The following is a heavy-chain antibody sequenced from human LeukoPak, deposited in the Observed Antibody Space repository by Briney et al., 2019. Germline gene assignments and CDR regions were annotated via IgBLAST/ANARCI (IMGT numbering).Heavy chain of an antibody. CDR2: ISSSSTII. J-gene: IGHJ4*02. CDR3: TRDGAVAGD. V-gene: IGHV3-48*04. CDR1: GFTFSNYA. Sequence: PGGSLRLSCAASGFTFSNYAMSWVRQAPGKGLEWLSYISSSSTIIYYAESVKGRFTISRDDAKNSLYLQMNSLRAEDTAVYYCTRDGAVAGDWGQGTLVTVSS. D-gene: IGHD6-19*01.